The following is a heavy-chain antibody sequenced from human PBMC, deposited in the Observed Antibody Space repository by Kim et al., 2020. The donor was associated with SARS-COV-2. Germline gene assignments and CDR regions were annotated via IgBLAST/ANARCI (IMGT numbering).Heavy chain of an antibody. V-gene: IGHV1-2*02. D-gene: IGHD3-3*01. CDR3: ARESYYDFWSGYPDHNWFDP. CDR2: INPNSGGT. CDR1: GYTFTGYY. J-gene: IGHJ5*02. Sequence: ASVKVSCKASGYTFTGYYMHWVRQAPGQGLEWMGWINPNSGGTNYAQKFQGRVTMTRDTSISTAYMELSRLRSDDTAVYYCARESYYDFWSGYPDHNWFDPWGQGTLVTVSS.